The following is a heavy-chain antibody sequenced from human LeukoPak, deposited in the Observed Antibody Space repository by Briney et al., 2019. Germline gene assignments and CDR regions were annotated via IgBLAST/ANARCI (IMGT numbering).Heavy chain of an antibody. V-gene: IGHV3-33*01. CDR3: ARGSTGYDSDAFDT. CDR2: IWYDGSNK. CDR1: GFIFSNYA. J-gene: IGHJ3*02. D-gene: IGHD5-12*01. Sequence: GGSLRLSCAASGFIFSNYAMQWARQAPGKGLEWVAGIWYDGSNKYYADSVKGRFTISRDKSKNTLYLQMNSLRAEDTAVYHCARGSTGYDSDAFDTWGQGTMVTVSS.